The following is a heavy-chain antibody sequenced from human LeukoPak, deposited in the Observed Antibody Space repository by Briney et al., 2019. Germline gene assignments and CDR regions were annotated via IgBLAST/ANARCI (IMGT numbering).Heavy chain of an antibody. Sequence: SETLSLTCTVSGGSISSSSYYWGWIRQPPGKGLEWIGSIYYSGSTYYNPSLKSRVTISVDTSKNQFSLKLSSVTAADTAVYYCARLRIAAAYCWGQGTLVTVSS. J-gene: IGHJ4*02. CDR1: GGSISSSSYY. CDR2: IYYSGST. CDR3: ARLRIAAAYC. D-gene: IGHD6-13*01. V-gene: IGHV4-39*01.